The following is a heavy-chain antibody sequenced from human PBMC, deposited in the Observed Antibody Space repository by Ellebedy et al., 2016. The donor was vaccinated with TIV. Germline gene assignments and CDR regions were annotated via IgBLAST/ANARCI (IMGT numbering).Heavy chain of an antibody. V-gene: IGHV3-23*01. Sequence: GESLKISCAASGFTFANYAMTWVRQVPGKGLEWFSRIRGRDGRTSYTDSVKGRFTISRDNSKNTLFLQMNNLRVEDTAMYYCARDDALDGGYLDSWGQGTLVTVSS. CDR3: ARDDALDGGYLDS. D-gene: IGHD3-16*01. CDR1: GFTFANYA. CDR2: IRGRDGRT. J-gene: IGHJ4*02.